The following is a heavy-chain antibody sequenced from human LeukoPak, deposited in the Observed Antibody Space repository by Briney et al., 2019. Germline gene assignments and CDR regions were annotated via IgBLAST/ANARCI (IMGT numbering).Heavy chain of an antibody. CDR1: GGSISSYY. J-gene: IGHJ6*03. CDR3: ARETMGDYYYYMDV. D-gene: IGHD4/OR15-4a*01. Sequence: SETLSLTCTVSGGSISSYYWSWIRQPAGKGLEWIGRIHTSGSTNYSPSLKSRVTISVDTSKNQFSLKLSSVTAADTAVYYCARETMGDYYYYMDVWGKGTTVTVSS. V-gene: IGHV4-4*07. CDR2: IHTSGST.